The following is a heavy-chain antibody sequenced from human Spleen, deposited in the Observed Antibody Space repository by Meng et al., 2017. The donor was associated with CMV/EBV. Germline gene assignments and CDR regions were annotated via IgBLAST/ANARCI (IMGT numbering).Heavy chain of an antibody. CDR2: ISSSSSYI. J-gene: IGHJ5*02. V-gene: IGHV3-21*04. CDR1: GFTFSSYS. CDR3: ARGAYTVTSFAEGRFDP. Sequence: GSLRLSCAASGFTFSSYSMNWVRQTPGKGLEWVSSISSSSSYIYYADSVKGRFTISRDNADNSLYLQMSSLRAEDTATYYCARGAYTVTSFAEGRFDPWGQGILVTVSS. D-gene: IGHD4-11*01.